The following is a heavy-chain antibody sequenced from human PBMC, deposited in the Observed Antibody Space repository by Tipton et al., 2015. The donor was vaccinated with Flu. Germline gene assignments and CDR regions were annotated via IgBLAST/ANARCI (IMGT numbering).Heavy chain of an antibody. J-gene: IGHJ6*02. CDR1: GFTVTSSY. Sequence: GSLRLSCAASGFTVTSSYMSWVRQAPGKGLEWVSVIYGGGTKDYAGSVKGRFTISRDKSKNALYLQMSSLRAEDTAVYYCARGPQVPVWPYYYGMDVWGQGTTVTVSS. V-gene: IGHV3-53*01. CDR3: ARGPQVPVWPYYYGMDV. D-gene: IGHD2-2*01. CDR2: IYGGGTK.